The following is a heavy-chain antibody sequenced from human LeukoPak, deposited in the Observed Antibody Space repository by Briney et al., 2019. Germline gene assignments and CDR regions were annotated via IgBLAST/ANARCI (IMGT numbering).Heavy chain of an antibody. CDR3: AKEGVNCSGGSCYSGVWFDP. V-gene: IGHV1-2*02. Sequence: ASVKVSCKASGYTFTGYYMHWVRQAPGQGLEWMGWINPNSGGTNYAQKFQGRVTMTRDTSISTAYMELSRLRSDDTVVYYCAKEGVNCSGGSCYSGVWFDPWGQGTLVTVSS. CDR2: INPNSGGT. D-gene: IGHD2-15*01. J-gene: IGHJ5*02. CDR1: GYTFTGYY.